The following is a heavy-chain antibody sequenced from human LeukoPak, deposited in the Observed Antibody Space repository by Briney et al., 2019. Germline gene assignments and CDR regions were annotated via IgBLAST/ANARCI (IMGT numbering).Heavy chain of an antibody. Sequence: GGSLRLSCEAPGFTFSSYQTNWVRQAPGKGLEWVSYISSSGSNIYYADSVKGRFTISRDNAKNSLYLQMNSLRDEDTAVYYCAREASDYYDSSGGFDYWGQGTLVTVSS. J-gene: IGHJ4*02. CDR1: GFTFSSYQ. CDR2: ISSSGSNI. V-gene: IGHV3-48*03. D-gene: IGHD3-22*01. CDR3: AREASDYYDSSGGFDY.